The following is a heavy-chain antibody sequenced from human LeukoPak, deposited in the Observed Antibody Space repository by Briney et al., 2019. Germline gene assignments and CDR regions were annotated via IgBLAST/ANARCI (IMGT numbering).Heavy chain of an antibody. CDR1: RLRFKNNW. D-gene: IGHD4-11*01. CDR2: INQDGSEM. Sequence: RPSCEARRLRFKNNWMRWVHHEQGKGPKWVANINQDGSEMNYGDSVKGRFTISRDNTKKSLYLQMSRLRGEDTAVYYCTNRGGLVTNRPWSFDYWGQGTLVTVSS. J-gene: IGHJ4*02. V-gene: IGHV3-7*01. CDR3: TNRGGLVTNRPWSFDY.